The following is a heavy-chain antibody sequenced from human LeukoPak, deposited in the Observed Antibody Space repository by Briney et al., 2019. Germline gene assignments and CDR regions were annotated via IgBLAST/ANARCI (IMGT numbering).Heavy chain of an antibody. CDR3: ARRLYDILTGYPYYFDY. Sequence: GASVKVSCKASGYTFTSYYMHWVRQAPGQGLEWMGIINPSGGSTSYAQKFQGRVTITADESTSTAYMELSSLRSEDTAVYYCARRLYDILTGYPYYFDYWGQGTLVTVSS. CDR2: INPSGGST. J-gene: IGHJ4*02. V-gene: IGHV1-46*01. CDR1: GYTFTSYY. D-gene: IGHD3-9*01.